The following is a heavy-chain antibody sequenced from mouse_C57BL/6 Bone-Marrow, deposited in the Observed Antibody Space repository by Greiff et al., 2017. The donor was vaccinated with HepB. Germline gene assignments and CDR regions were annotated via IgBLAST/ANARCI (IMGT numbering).Heavy chain of an antibody. CDR1: GFTFSSYA. Sequence: DVKLVESGGGLVKPGGSLKLSCAASGFTFSSYAMSWVRQTPEKRLEWVATISDGGSYTYYPDNVKGRFTISRDNAKNNLYLQMSHLKSEDTAMYYCARASTVVAPYYFDYWGQGTTLTVSS. V-gene: IGHV5-4*03. CDR2: ISDGGSYT. J-gene: IGHJ2*01. D-gene: IGHD1-1*01. CDR3: ARASTVVAPYYFDY.